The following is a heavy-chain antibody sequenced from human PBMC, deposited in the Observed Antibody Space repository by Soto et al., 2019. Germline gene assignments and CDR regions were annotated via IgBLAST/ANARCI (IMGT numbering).Heavy chain of an antibody. J-gene: IGHJ4*02. CDR1: EFSLITSGVG. CDR2: IYWDDDK. V-gene: IGHV2-5*02. CDR3: AHTMAPRIFDY. Sequence: QITLKEAGPTLVKPTQTLTLNCSFSEFSLITSGVGVGWSRQPPGKALEWLALIYWDDDKGYSTSLKSRLTITKDTSKNQVVLTMTNMDPADTATYYCAHTMAPRIFDYWGQGTLVTVSS.